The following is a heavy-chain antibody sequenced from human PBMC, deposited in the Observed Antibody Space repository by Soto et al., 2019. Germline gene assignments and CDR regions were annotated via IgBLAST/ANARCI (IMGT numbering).Heavy chain of an antibody. V-gene: IGHV3-30*18. D-gene: IGHD3-9*01. CDR2: ISYDGSNK. Sequence: HPGGSLRLSCAASGFTFSSYGMHWVRQAPGKGLEWVAVISYDGSNKYYADSVKGRFTISRDNSKNTLYLQMNSLRAEDTAVYYCAKDDSADYDILTGYSYYYGMDVWGQGTTVTVSS. J-gene: IGHJ6*02. CDR3: AKDDSADYDILTGYSYYYGMDV. CDR1: GFTFSSYG.